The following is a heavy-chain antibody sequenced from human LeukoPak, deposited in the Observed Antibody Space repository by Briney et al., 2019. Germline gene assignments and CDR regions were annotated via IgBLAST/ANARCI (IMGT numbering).Heavy chain of an antibody. CDR2: ISYDGSNK. Sequence: GGSLRLSCAASGFTFSSYGMHWVRQAPGKGLEWVAVISYDGSNKYYADSVKGRFTISRDNSKNTLYLQMNSLRAEDTVVYYCAKGVWIAGVGYFFAFWARETWVPVPWG. D-gene: IGHD5-18*01. CDR1: GFTFSSYG. CDR3: AKGVWIAGVGYFFAFWARETWVPVP. J-gene: IGHJ5*02. V-gene: IGHV3-30*18.